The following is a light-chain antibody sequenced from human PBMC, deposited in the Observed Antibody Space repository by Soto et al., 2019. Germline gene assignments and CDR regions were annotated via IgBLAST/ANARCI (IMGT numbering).Light chain of an antibody. V-gene: IGKV1-5*03. CDR2: KAS. J-gene: IGKJ4*01. CDR1: QTISSW. Sequence: DIQMTQSPSTLSGSVGDRVTITCRASQTISSWLAWYQQKKGKAPKILIYKASTLKSGVPSRFRGSGSGTEFTLTISRLQPDDFSVYYCQQYGGELLTFGGGTKVDIK. CDR3: QQYGGELLT.